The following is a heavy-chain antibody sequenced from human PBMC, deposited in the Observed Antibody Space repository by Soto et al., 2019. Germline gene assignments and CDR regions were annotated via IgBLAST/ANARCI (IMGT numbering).Heavy chain of an antibody. CDR3: ARHIINFRYYSYAMDV. CDR2: IYPGDSDT. CDR1: GYTFTDYW. Sequence: PGESLKISCKLSGYTFTDYWIGWLRQLPGKVLEGMGIIYPGDSDTRYSPSFQGHVTITVDKSTSTAYLQWNTLKASDTAMYYCARHIINFRYYSYAMDVWGQGTPVTVSS. J-gene: IGHJ6*02. V-gene: IGHV5-51*01.